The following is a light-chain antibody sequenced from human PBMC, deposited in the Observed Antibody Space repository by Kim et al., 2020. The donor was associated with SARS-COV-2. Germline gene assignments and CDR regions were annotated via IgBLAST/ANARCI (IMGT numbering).Light chain of an antibody. CDR3: QSADTSGSYVV. CDR2: RDT. Sequence: SYELTQPPSVSVSPGQTARITCFGNALASQYCHWYQLKPGQAPVLVMYRDTERPSGIPDRFSGPTAWTTVPLTISGVQAEDEADYYCQSADTSGSYVVFG. CDR1: ALASQY. V-gene: IGLV3-25*03. J-gene: IGLJ3*02.